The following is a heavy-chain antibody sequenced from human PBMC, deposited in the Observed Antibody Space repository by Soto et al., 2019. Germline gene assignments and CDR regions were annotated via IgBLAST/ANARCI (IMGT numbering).Heavy chain of an antibody. Sequence: ASVKVSCKASRYTFTGYYMHCVRQSPGQGLEWMGWINPNSGGTNYAQKFQGWVTMTRDTSISTAYMELSRLRSDDTAVYYCARGFCSGGSCYTGYYYGMDVWGQGTTVTVSS. CDR2: INPNSGGT. CDR3: ARGFCSGGSCYTGYYYGMDV. J-gene: IGHJ6*02. D-gene: IGHD2-15*01. V-gene: IGHV1-2*04. CDR1: RYTFTGYY.